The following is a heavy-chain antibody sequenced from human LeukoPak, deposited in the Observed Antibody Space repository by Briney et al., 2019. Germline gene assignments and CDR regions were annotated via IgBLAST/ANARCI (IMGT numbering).Heavy chain of an antibody. J-gene: IGHJ1*01. CDR3: ARDFFGYCSSTSCYSSYEYFQH. CDR1: GFTFSSYW. Sequence: GGSLRLSCAASGFTFSSYWMSWVRQAPRKGLEWVANIKQDGSEKYYVDSVKGRFTISRDNAKNSLYLQMNSLRAEDTAVYYCARDFFGYCSSTSCYSSYEYFQHWGQGTLVTVSS. V-gene: IGHV3-7*01. CDR2: IKQDGSEK. D-gene: IGHD2-2*03.